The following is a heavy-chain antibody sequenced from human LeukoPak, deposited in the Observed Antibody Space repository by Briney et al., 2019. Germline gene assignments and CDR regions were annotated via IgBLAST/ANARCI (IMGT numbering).Heavy chain of an antibody. CDR1: GASISSYY. CDR2: IYYTGRT. V-gene: IGHV4-59*01. CDR3: ARGEMNGDGYNYGYWYFDL. J-gene: IGHJ2*01. Sequence: PSETLSLTCTVSGASISSYYWSWIRQPPGKVLEWIGYIYYTGRTNYNPSLKSRVTISVDTSKNQFSLNLSSVTAADTAVYYCARGEMNGDGYNYGYWYFDLWGRGTLVTVSS. D-gene: IGHD5-24*01.